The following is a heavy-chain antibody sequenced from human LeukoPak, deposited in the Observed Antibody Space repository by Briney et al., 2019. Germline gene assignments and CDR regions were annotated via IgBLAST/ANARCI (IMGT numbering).Heavy chain of an antibody. J-gene: IGHJ4*02. Sequence: GESLQISCKGSGYSFTSYRNGLVREMPGTRLEWMASIYPGDSDTRYSPTFQGHVTISADKAVSTACLQWSSLMASDTAMYYCARLDPRDSGMYYFDYWGQGTLVTVSS. CDR1: GYSFTSYR. CDR3: ARLDPRDSGMYYFDY. V-gene: IGHV5-51*01. CDR2: IYPGDSDT. D-gene: IGHD1-26*01.